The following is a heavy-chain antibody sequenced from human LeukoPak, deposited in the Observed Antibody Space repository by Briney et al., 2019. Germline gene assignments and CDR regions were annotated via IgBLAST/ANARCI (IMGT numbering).Heavy chain of an antibody. V-gene: IGHV4-30-2*01. Sequence: SQTLSLTCAVSGGSISRGGYPWSWIRQPPGKGLEWIGYIYHSGTTYYNPSLKSRVTISIDRSKNQFSLKLSSVTAADTAVYYCARVARWGYYFDYWGQGTLVTVSS. J-gene: IGHJ4*02. CDR3: ARVARWGYYFDY. CDR2: IYHSGTT. D-gene: IGHD1-26*01. CDR1: GGSISRGGYP.